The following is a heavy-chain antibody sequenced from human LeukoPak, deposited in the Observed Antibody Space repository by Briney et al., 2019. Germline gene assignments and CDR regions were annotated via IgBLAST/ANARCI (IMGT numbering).Heavy chain of an antibody. CDR1: GFTFSSYT. Sequence: GGSLRLSCAASGFTFSSYTMNWVRQAPGKGLEWVSFISTSSSYIYYADSVKGRFTISRDNAKNSLYLQMNSLRAEDTALYYCARDGDTVLTRGYYYYMDVWGKGTTVTVSS. CDR3: ARDGDTVLTRGYYYYMDV. CDR2: ISTSSSYI. J-gene: IGHJ6*03. D-gene: IGHD4-23*01. V-gene: IGHV3-21*05.